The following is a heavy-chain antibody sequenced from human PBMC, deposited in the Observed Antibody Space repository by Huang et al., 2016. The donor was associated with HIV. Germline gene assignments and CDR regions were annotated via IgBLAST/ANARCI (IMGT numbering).Heavy chain of an antibody. J-gene: IGHJ4*02. CDR3: ATGLLLGDFDY. CDR2: LYYSGTT. V-gene: IGHV4-39*01. D-gene: IGHD3-10*01. Sequence: QLQLQESGPGLVKPSETLSLTCTVSGGSISSSDYYWGWLRQPPGKGLEWIGSLYYSGTTYYKPSLKSRVSISVDTSKNQFSLRLSSVTAAETSVYYCATGLLLGDFDYWGQGTLVTVSS. CDR1: GGSISSSDYY.